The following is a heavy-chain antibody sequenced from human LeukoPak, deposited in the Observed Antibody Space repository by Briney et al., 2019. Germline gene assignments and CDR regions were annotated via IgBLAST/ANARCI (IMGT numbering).Heavy chain of an antibody. CDR1: GFTFSSYG. Sequence: PGGSLRLSCAASGFTFSSYGMHWVRQAPGKGLEWVAVISYDGSNKYYADSVKGRFTISRDNSKNTLYLQMNSLRAEDTAVYYCAKESTYSNYEDMGYYYYYMDVWGKGTTVTVSS. V-gene: IGHV3-30*18. CDR3: AKESTYSNYEDMGYYYYYMDV. D-gene: IGHD4-11*01. CDR2: ISYDGSNK. J-gene: IGHJ6*03.